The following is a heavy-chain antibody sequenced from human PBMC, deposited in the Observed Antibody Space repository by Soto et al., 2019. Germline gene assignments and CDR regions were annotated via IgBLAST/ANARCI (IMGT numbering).Heavy chain of an antibody. CDR2: ISYDGSNK. V-gene: IGHV3-30-3*01. CDR1: GFTFSSYA. J-gene: IGHJ4*02. CDR3: AIIAAGGTSFDY. Sequence: PGESLRLSCAASGFTFSSYAMHWVRQAPGKGLEWVAVISYDGSNKYYADSVKGRFTISRDNSKNTLYLQMNSLRAEDTAVYYCAIIAAGGTSFDYWGQGTLVTVSS. D-gene: IGHD6-13*01.